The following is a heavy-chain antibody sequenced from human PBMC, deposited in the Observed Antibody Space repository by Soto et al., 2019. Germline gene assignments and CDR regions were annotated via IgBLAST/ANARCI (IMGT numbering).Heavy chain of an antibody. CDR1: GGSVSSNSYY. Sequence: SETLSRTCTVSGGSVSSNSYYWSWIRQSPGKGLEWLGYIYYSGSTSYNPSLKSRVTISVDTSKNQFSLDLYSVTAADKAVYYCARQWLLNSYYYGIDVWGQGTTVTVS. D-gene: IGHD6-19*01. V-gene: IGHV4-61*01. CDR3: ARQWLLNSYYYGIDV. J-gene: IGHJ6*02. CDR2: IYYSGST.